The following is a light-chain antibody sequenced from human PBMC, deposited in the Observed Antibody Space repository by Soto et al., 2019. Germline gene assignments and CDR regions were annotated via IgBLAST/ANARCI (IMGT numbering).Light chain of an antibody. J-gene: IGLJ1*01. Sequence: QSVLTQPASVSGSPGQSITISCTGTSSDVGGYNYVSWYQQHPGNAPKLMIYEVSNRPSGLSNRFSGSKSGNTASLTISGLQAEDEADYYCSSYTTANTYVFGTGTKVTVL. CDR1: SSDVGGYNY. CDR2: EVS. CDR3: SSYTTANTYV. V-gene: IGLV2-14*01.